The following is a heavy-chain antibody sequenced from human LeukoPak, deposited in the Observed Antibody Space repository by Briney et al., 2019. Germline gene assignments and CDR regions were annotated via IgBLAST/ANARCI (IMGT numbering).Heavy chain of an antibody. CDR2: IIPILGTA. CDR1: GGTFSSYA. CDR3: ASWRGVVPAAMGSDWFDP. D-gene: IGHD2-2*01. Sequence: ASVKVSCKASGGTFSSYAISWVRQAPGQGLEWMGGIIPILGTANYAQKFQGRVTITADESTSTAYMELSSLRSEDTAVYYCASWRGVVPAAMGSDWFDPWGQGTLVTVSS. V-gene: IGHV1-69*13. J-gene: IGHJ5*02.